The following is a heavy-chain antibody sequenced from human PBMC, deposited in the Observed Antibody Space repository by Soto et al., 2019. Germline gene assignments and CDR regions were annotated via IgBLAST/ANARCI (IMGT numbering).Heavy chain of an antibody. CDR2: ISSTTNYI. Sequence: EVQLVESGGGLVKPGGSLRLSCAASGFTFTRYSMNWVRQAPWKGLEWVSSISSTTNYIYYGDSMKGRCTISRDNAKNSLYLEMNSLRAGDTAVYYCARESEDLASNFDYWGQGTLVTVSS. CDR3: ARESEDLASNFDY. V-gene: IGHV3-21*06. J-gene: IGHJ4*02. CDR1: GFTFTRYS.